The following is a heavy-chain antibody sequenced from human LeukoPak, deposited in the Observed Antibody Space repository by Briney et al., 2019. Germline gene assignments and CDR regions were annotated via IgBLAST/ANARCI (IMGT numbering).Heavy chain of an antibody. CDR2: ITSSSSYI. CDR1: GFTFSRYS. Sequence: GGSLRLSCAASGFTFSRYSINWVRQAPGRGLEWVSCITSSSSYIYYADSVKGRFTISRDNAKNSLYLQMNSLRAEDTAVYYCARTFVVVTAEDAFDIWGQGTMVTVSS. D-gene: IGHD2-21*02. J-gene: IGHJ3*02. V-gene: IGHV3-21*01. CDR3: ARTFVVVTAEDAFDI.